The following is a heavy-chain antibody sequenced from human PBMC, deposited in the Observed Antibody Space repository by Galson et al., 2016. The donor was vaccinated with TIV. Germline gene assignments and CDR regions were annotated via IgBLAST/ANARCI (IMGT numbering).Heavy chain of an antibody. V-gene: IGHV3-23*01. Sequence: SLRLSCAASGFRFNEYEMSWVRQAPGKGLEWVSALSGGATNTYYSDSVKGRFTISRDNSQNKVFLEVDSLRVDATAVYYCAKDRGYFEGFDHWGPGTLVTVSS. CDR1: GFRFNEYE. CDR3: AKDRGYFEGFDH. CDR2: LSGGATNT. D-gene: IGHD6-25*01. J-gene: IGHJ4*02.